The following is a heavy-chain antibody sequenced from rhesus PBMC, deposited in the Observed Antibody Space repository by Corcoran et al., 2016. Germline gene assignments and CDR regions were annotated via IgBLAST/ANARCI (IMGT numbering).Heavy chain of an antibody. D-gene: IGHD3-34*01. V-gene: IGHV4-169*01. CDR2: IGGSVGSP. CDR1: GGSISSSY. Sequence: QLQLQESGPGLVKPSETLSLTCAVSGGSISSSYWSWIRQAPGKGREGIGYIGGSVGSPNYNPALTRRVPLSVDTAKNQLSLKLSSVTAADTAVYYCARLGGVAPIDYWGQGVLVTVSS. J-gene: IGHJ4*01. CDR3: ARLGGVAPIDY.